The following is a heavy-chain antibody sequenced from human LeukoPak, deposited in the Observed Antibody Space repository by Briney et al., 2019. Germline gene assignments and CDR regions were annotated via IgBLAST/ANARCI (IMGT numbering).Heavy chain of an antibody. V-gene: IGHV1-2*02. Sequence: GASVKVSCKASGYTFTGYYIHWVRQAPGQGGEWMGWINPNSGATNYAQKFQGRVTMIRDTSISTAYMELSRLRYDDTAVYYCARDQGSSGWSDFDYWGQGTLVTVSS. CDR1: GYTFTGYY. CDR2: INPNSGAT. D-gene: IGHD6-19*01. J-gene: IGHJ4*02. CDR3: ARDQGSSGWSDFDY.